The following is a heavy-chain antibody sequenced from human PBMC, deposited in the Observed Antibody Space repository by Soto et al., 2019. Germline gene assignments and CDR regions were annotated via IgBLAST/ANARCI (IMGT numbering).Heavy chain of an antibody. V-gene: IGHV3-7*03. D-gene: IGHD2-2*02. CDR1: GFTFSSYW. CDR2: IKQDGSEK. Sequence: PGGSLRLSCAASGFTFSSYWVSWVRQAPGKGLEWVANIKQDGSEKYYVYSVKGRFTISRDNAKNSLYLQMNSLRAEDTAVYYCARGYCSSTSCYKLGGYYYYGMDVWGQGTTVTVSS. CDR3: ARGYCSSTSCYKLGGYYYYGMDV. J-gene: IGHJ6*02.